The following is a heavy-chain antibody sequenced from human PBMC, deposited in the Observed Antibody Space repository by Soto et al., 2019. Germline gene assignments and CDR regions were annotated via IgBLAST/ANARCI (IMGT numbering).Heavy chain of an antibody. CDR3: ARTTAAIHLNY. J-gene: IGHJ4*02. V-gene: IGHV4-34*01. CDR1: GGSLSGNY. Sequence: TSETLSLTCAVYGGSLSGNYWGWIRQPPGKGLEWIGETHHSGSTAYNPSLKSRVTISVDTSRNQFSLKLNSVTAADTAVYYCARTTAAIHLNYWSQGILVTVSS. D-gene: IGHD2-21*02. CDR2: THHSGST.